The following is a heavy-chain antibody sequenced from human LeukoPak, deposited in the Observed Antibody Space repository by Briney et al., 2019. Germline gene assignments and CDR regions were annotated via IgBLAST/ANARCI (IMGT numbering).Heavy chain of an antibody. CDR1: GFTFSNYW. D-gene: IGHD1-26*01. CDR2: IKQDGSEK. J-gene: IGHJ4*02. Sequence: GGSLRLSCAASGFTFSNYWMSWVRQAPGKGLEWEANIKQDGSEKYYVDSVKGRFSISRDNAKNSLYLQMNSLRAEDTAVYYCASGRSMGYWGQGTLVTVSS. CDR3: ASGRSMGY. V-gene: IGHV3-7*01.